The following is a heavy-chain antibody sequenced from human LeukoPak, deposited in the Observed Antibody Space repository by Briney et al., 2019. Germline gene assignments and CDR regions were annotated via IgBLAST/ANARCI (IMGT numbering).Heavy chain of an antibody. D-gene: IGHD2-21*01. V-gene: IGHV3-13*01. Sequence: GGSLRLSCAASGFTFSSYDMHWVRQATGKGLEWVSSIGTAGDTYYPGSVKGRFTISRENAKNSLYLQIHSLRAGDTAVYYCARGVVVIAGGLSNAFDIWGQGTMVTVSS. CDR1: GFTFSSYD. J-gene: IGHJ3*02. CDR2: IGTAGDT. CDR3: ARGVVVIAGGLSNAFDI.